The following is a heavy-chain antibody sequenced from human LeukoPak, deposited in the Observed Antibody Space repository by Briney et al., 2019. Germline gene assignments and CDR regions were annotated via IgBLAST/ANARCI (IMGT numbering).Heavy chain of an antibody. J-gene: IGHJ4*02. D-gene: IGHD1-26*01. V-gene: IGHV3-23*01. CDR2: FTGRGGST. CDR1: GFTFGNYG. CDR3: AKGLGSYYEIDY. Sequence: GGTLRLSCAASGFTFGNYGMTWVRQAPGKGLEWVSTFTGRGGSTFYADSVKGRFTISRDNSKNTLYLQMNSLRAEDTAVYYCAKGLGSYYEIDYWGQGTLVTVSS.